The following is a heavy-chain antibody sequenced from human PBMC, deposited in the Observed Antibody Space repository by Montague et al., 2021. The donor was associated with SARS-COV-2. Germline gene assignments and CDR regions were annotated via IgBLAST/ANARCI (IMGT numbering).Heavy chain of an antibody. V-gene: IGHV4-39*07. CDR3: ARDPWVWLTVEGSFDY. J-gene: IGHJ4*02. Sequence: SETLSLTCTVSGGSISSSSYYWGWIRQPPGKGLEWIGSIYYSGSTYYNPSLKSRVTISVDTSKNQFSLKLSSVTAADTAVYYCARDPWVWLTVEGSFDYWGQGTLVTVSS. CDR2: IYYSGST. CDR1: GGSISSSSYY. D-gene: IGHD5-12*01.